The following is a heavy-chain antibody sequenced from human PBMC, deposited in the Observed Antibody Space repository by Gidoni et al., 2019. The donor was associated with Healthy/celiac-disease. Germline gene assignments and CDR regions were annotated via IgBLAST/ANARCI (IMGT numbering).Heavy chain of an antibody. D-gene: IGHD2-15*01. CDR3: ARDYKAVVVVAAMNYYYYGMDV. CDR2: IIPIFGTA. CDR1: GGTFSSYA. J-gene: IGHJ6*02. V-gene: IGHV1-69*01. Sequence: HVQLVQSGAEVKKPGSSVKVSCKASGGTFSSYAISWVRQAPGQGLEWMGGIIPIFGTANYAQKFQGRVTITADESTSTAYMELSSLRSEDTAVYYCARDYKAVVVVAAMNYYYYGMDVWGQGTTVTVSS.